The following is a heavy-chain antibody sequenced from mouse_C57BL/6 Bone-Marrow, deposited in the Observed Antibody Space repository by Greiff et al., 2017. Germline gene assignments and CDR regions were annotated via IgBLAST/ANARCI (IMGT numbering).Heavy chain of an antibody. D-gene: IGHD2-12*01. V-gene: IGHV5-12*01. J-gene: IGHJ4*01. CDR1: GFTFSDYY. Sequence: EVQLVESGGGLVQPGGSLKLSCAASGFTFSDYYMYWVRQTPEKRLEWVAYISNGGGRTYYTDTVKGRFTISRDNAKNTLYLQMSSLESEDIAKFYCARRYSYYAMDYGGQGTSVTVSS. CDR2: ISNGGGRT. CDR3: ARRYSYYAMDY.